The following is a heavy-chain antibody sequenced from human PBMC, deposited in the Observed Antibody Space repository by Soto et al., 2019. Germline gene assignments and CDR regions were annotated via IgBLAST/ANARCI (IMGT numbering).Heavy chain of an antibody. CDR2: IYSGGST. J-gene: IGHJ4*02. CDR1: GFTVSSNY. V-gene: IGHV3-66*01. D-gene: IGHD3-3*01. Sequence: EVQLVESGGGLVQPGGSLRLSCAASGFTVSSNYMSWVRQAPGKGLEWVSVIYSGGSTYYADSVKGRFTISRDNSKNTLYLQMNSLRAEDTAVYYCARGVYYDFWSGYYPGDYWGQGTLVTVSS. CDR3: ARGVYYDFWSGYYPGDY.